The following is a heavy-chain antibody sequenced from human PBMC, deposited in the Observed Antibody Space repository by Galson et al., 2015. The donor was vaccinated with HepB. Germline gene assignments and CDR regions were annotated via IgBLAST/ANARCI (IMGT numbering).Heavy chain of an antibody. J-gene: IGHJ4*02. CDR1: GYTFTNYA. V-gene: IGHV7-4-1*02. CDR3: GRGGWYSDS. D-gene: IGHD6-19*01. CDR2: INTNTGNP. Sequence: SVKVSCKASGYTFTNYAVNWVRQAPGQGLEWMGWINTNTGNPTYAQAFTGRYVFSLDTSVSTAYLQISSLKAEDTAVYYCGRGGWYSDSWGQGTLVTVSS.